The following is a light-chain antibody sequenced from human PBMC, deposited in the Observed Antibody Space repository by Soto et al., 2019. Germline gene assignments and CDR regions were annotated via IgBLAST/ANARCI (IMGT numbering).Light chain of an antibody. CDR3: QQYGRPPNA. V-gene: IGKV3-20*01. CDR1: QSVSSSY. CDR2: GAS. J-gene: IGKJ2*01. Sequence: EIVLTQSPGTLSLSPGERATLSCRASQSVSSSYLAWYQQKPGQAPRLLIYGASSRATGIPDRFSGSGSGTDFILTISRLEPEDFAVYYCQQYGRPPNAFGHGTKLEIK.